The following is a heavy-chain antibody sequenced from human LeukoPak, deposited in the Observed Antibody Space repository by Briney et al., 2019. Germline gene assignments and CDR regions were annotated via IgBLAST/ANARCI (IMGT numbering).Heavy chain of an antibody. D-gene: IGHD3-22*01. Sequence: SDTLSLTCAVSGYSISNDYYWSWIRQPPGKGLEWIGYIYYSGSINYNPSLKGRVTISVDTSKNQFSLKLSSVTAADTAVYYCAREDASGYYLYYFDYWGQGTLVTVSS. CDR1: GYSISNDYY. CDR3: AREDASGYYLYYFDY. V-gene: IGHV4-61*01. J-gene: IGHJ4*02. CDR2: IYYSGSI.